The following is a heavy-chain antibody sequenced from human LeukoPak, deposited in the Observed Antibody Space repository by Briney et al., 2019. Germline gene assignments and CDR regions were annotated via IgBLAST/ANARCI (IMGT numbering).Heavy chain of an antibody. Sequence: PGGSLRLSCAASGFTFSRYAMSWVRQAPGKRLEWVSAISGSGGSTYYADSVKGRFTISRDIAKQSVFLQMNSLRAEDTAVYYCARLSAMVRGPEDIFYFEYWGLGTLVTVSS. CDR3: ARLSAMVRGPEDIFYFEY. V-gene: IGHV3-23*01. D-gene: IGHD3-10*01. CDR1: GFTFSRYA. J-gene: IGHJ4*02. CDR2: ISGSGGST.